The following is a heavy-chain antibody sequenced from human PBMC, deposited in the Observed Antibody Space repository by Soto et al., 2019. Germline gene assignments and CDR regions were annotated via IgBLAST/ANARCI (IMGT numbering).Heavy chain of an antibody. V-gene: IGHV3-48*03. CDR3: ARGYSRGWSRGDFFDC. J-gene: IGHJ4*02. CDR1: GFTFSTYE. Sequence: PGGSLRLSCAASGFTFSTYEMNWVRQAPGKGLEWVSFISSGGTTIYYADSLKGRFTISRDNAKNSLYLQMNSLRAEDTAVYYCARGYSRGWSRGDFFDCWGPGTLVTVYS. CDR2: ISSGGTTI. D-gene: IGHD6-19*01.